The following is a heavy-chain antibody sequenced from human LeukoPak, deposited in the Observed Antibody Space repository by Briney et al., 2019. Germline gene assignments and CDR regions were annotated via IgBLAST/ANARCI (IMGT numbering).Heavy chain of an antibody. V-gene: IGHV1-18*01. CDR3: ARWYSGYHRDYFDY. CDR1: GYTFPSYG. CDR2: ISAYKCNT. Sequence: ASVKVFCKASGYTFPSYGISWVRQAPGAGLERMGWISAYKCNTNYAQKLQGRVTMTPSTSTSTAYMELKSLASDDTAVYYCARWYSGYHRDYFDYWGQGTLVTVSS. J-gene: IGHJ4*02. D-gene: IGHD5-12*01.